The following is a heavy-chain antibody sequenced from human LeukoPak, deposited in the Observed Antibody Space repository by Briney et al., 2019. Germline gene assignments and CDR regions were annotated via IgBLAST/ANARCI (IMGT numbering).Heavy chain of an antibody. V-gene: IGHV1-69*01. J-gene: IGHJ4*02. CDR1: GGTFSSYA. CDR2: IIPIFGTA. Sequence: SVKVSCKASGGTFSSYAISWVRQAPGQGLEWMGGIIPIFGTANYAQKFQGRVTITADGSTSTAYMELSSLRSEDTAVYYCAREVAVAGTPDYWGQGTLVTVSS. CDR3: AREVAVAGTPDY. D-gene: IGHD6-19*01.